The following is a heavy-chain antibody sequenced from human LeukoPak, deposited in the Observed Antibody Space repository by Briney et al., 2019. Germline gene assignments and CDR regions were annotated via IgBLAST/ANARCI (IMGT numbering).Heavy chain of an antibody. CDR1: GYTFTGHY. Sequence: ASVKVSCKASGYTFTGHYIHWVRQSPGQGLEWMGRLNPNSGNTEYTQKFLGRVTMTRDTSISTAYTELSGLTSDDTAIYYCARQRGLGYFDYWGQGVLVTVSS. J-gene: IGHJ4*02. V-gene: IGHV1-2*06. CDR3: ARQRGLGYFDY. CDR2: LNPNSGNT. D-gene: IGHD2-15*01.